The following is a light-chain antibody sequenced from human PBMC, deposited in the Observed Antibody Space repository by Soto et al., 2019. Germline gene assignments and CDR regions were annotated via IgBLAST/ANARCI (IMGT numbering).Light chain of an antibody. J-gene: IGLJ2*01. Sequence: QSALTQPPSASGSPGQAVTISCTGTKSDIGSYNFVSWYQQHPGKAPKLIISEVSKRPSGVPERFSGSKSGNTASLTVSGLQPEDEADYYCSSYAGRNNVLFSGGTKVTV. CDR3: SSYAGRNNVL. V-gene: IGLV2-8*01. CDR1: KSDIGSYNF. CDR2: EVS.